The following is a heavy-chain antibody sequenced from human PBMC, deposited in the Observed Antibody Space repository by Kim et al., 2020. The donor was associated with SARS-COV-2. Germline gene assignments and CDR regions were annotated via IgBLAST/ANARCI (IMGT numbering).Heavy chain of an antibody. CDR3: ARGSDDALTVAA. CDR1: GGSIGNYY. J-gene: IGHJ5*02. CDR2: IFRSGST. D-gene: IGHD6-19*01. V-gene: IGHV4-59*01. Sequence: SETLSLTCTVSGGSIGNYYWSWIRQSPGKRLEWIGYIFRSGSTNYNLSFMNRVTISVHTSENRISLNLKSVTPADTAVYYCARGSDDALTVAAWGQAILV.